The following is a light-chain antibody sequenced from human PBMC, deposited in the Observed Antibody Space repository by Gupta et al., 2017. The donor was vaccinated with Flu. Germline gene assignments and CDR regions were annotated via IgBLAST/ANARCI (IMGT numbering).Light chain of an antibody. V-gene: IGKV1-5*03. J-gene: IGKJ4*02. CDR3: QQDNSYYRT. CDR1: QSIGPW. CDR2: KAS. Sequence: PATTSASVGERVSITCLASQSIGPWMAWYQQKPGKAPNLLIYKASSLQSGVPFRFSGSGSGTEFTLTISSLEPDDSAIYFCQQDNSYYRTFGEGTKVEI.